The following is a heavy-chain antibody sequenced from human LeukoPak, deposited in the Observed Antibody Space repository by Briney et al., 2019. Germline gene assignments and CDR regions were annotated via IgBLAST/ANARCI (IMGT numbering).Heavy chain of an antibody. CDR2: IKQEGSEK. V-gene: IGHV3-7*01. J-gene: IGHJ6*02. D-gene: IGHD6-6*01. CDR3: ARDKGIAARPFSWDYYYYGMDV. CDR1: GFTFSSHW. Sequence: GGSLRLSCAASGFTFSSHWMSWVRQAPGKGPEWVANIKQEGSEKYYVDSVKGRFTISRDNAKNSLYLQMNSLRAEDTAVYYCARDKGIAARPFSWDYYYYGMDVWGQGTTVTVSS.